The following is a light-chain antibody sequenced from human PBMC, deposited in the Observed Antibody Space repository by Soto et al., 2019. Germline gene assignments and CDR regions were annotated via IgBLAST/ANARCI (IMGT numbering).Light chain of an antibody. CDR2: GTS. V-gene: IGKV3-20*01. CDR1: QGVSSSY. CDR3: RRYGSSQT. J-gene: IGKJ1*01. Sequence: EIVLTQSPGTLSLSPGERATLSCRASQGVSSSYLAWYQQKPGQAPRLLIYGTSTRATGLPDRFSGSGSGTDFALTISRLEPEDFAVYYCRRYGSSQTFGQGTKGEIK.